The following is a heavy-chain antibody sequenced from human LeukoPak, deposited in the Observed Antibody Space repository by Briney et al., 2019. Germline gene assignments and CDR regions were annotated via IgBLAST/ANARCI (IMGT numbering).Heavy chain of an antibody. CDR2: IYTSGST. V-gene: IGHV4-4*07. Sequence: SETLSLTRTVSGGTMSSCDWGWIWQAAGSGQEWIGRIYTSGSTNYNPSLKSRVTMSVDTSKNQFSLKLSSVTAADTAVYYCAATSGSYDNWFDPWVQGTLVTVCS. CDR1: GGTMSSCD. CDR3: AATSGSYDNWFDP. D-gene: IGHD1-26*01. J-gene: IGHJ5*02.